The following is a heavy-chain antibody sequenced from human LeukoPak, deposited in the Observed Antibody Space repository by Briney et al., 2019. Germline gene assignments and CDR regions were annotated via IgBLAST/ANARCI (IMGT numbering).Heavy chain of an antibody. D-gene: IGHD3-10*01. Sequence: GGSLRLSCAASGFTFSDYYMSWIRQAPGKGLEWVSYISSSGSTIFYADSVKGRFTISRDNAKNSLYLQMNSLRAEDTALYFCAKSTGNYYYYMDVWGKGTTVTISS. CDR3: AKSTGNYYYYMDV. J-gene: IGHJ6*03. V-gene: IGHV3-11*01. CDR2: ISSSGSTI. CDR1: GFTFSDYY.